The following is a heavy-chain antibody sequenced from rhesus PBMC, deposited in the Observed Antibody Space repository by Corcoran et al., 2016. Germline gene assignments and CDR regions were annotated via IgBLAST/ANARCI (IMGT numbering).Heavy chain of an antibody. CDR2: IYGSSGST. CDR1: GYSISSGYD. CDR3: ARDRTTVGYFDY. D-gene: IGHD4-29*01. J-gene: IGHJ4*01. Sequence: QVQLQESGPGVVKPSETLSLTCAVSGYSISSGYDWRWIRQPPGKGLEWIWYIYGSSGSTNYNPSLKNRVTISKDTSKNQFSLKLSSVTAADTAVYYCARDRTTVGYFDYWGQGVLVTVSS. V-gene: IGHV4-76*01.